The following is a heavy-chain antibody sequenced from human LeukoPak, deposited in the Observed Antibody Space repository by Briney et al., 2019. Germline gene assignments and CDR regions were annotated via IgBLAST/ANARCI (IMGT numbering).Heavy chain of an antibody. Sequence: PGGSLRLSCAASGFTFDDYGMSWVRQAPGKGLEWVSGINWDGGSTGYADSVKGRFTISRDNAKNSLYLQMNSLRAEDTAVYYCARPRAAGTFLDYWGQGTLVTVSS. CDR2: INWDGGST. J-gene: IGHJ4*02. D-gene: IGHD6-13*01. V-gene: IGHV3-20*04. CDR1: GFTFDDYG. CDR3: ARPRAAGTFLDY.